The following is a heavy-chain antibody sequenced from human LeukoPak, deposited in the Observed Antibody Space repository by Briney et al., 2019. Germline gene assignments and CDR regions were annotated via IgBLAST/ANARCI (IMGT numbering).Heavy chain of an antibody. CDR1: GYTFTNYY. D-gene: IGHD6-13*01. CDR3: ARGPGGRQQLDY. Sequence: ASVKVSCKASGYTFTNYYMNWVRQAPGKGLEGMGIINPSGGSTSYAQKFQGRVTMTRDTSTSAVYMELSSLRSEDTAVYYCARGPGGRQQLDYWGQGTLVTVSS. V-gene: IGHV1-46*01. CDR2: INPSGGST. J-gene: IGHJ4*02.